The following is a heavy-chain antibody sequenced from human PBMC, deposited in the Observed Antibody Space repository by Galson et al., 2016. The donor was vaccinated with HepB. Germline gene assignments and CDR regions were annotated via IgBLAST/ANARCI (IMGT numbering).Heavy chain of an antibody. CDR1: GGSISSDY. J-gene: IGHJ6*02. CDR3: ARDRPGGYSYGYGMDV. CDR2: IYYSGIT. D-gene: IGHD5-18*01. V-gene: IGHV4-59*12. Sequence: SETLSLTCTVSGGSISSDYWTWIRQPPGKGLEWIGYIYYSGITNYNPSLKSRVTISVDTSKKQFSLKLSSVTAADTAAYYCARDRPGGYSYGYGMDVWGQGTTVTVSS.